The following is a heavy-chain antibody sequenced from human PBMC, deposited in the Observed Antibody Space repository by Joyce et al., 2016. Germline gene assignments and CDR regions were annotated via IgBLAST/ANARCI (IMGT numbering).Heavy chain of an antibody. Sequence: QVQLVQSGAEVKKPGSSVKVSCKTSGGTFSSYAISWVRQAPGQGLEWIGGIIPIFGTANYAQKFQGRVTITADESTSTAYMELSSLRSEDTAVYYCTRSTAVAGDYYYFGLGVWGQGTTVTVSS. CDR3: TRSTAVAGDYYYFGLGV. CDR1: GGTFSSYA. J-gene: IGHJ6*02. D-gene: IGHD6-19*01. CDR2: IIPIFGTA. V-gene: IGHV1-69*01.